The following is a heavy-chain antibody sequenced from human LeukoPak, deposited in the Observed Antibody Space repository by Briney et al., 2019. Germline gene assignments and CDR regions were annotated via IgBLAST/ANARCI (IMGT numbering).Heavy chain of an antibody. Sequence: ASVKVSCKVSGYTLTELSMHWVRQAPGKGLEWRGGFDPEDGETIYAQKFQGRVTMTEDTYTDTAYRELSSLRAEDTAVYYCAKEEVLPSYDFWSGNDAFDIWGQGTMVTVSS. CDR1: GYTLTELS. CDR2: FDPEDGET. D-gene: IGHD3-3*01. V-gene: IGHV1-24*01. CDR3: AKEEVLPSYDFWSGNDAFDI. J-gene: IGHJ3*02.